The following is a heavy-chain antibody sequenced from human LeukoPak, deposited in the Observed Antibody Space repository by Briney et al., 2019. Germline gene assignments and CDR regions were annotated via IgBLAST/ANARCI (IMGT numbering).Heavy chain of an antibody. Sequence: RSSETLSLTCTVSGYSISSGYYWGWIRQPPGKGLEWIGEINHSGSTNYHPSLKSRVTISVDTSKNQFSLKLSSVTAADTAVYYCASGQRLAYSSSWYSWGQGTLVTVSS. CDR3: ASGQRLAYSSSWYS. V-gene: IGHV4-38-2*02. J-gene: IGHJ4*02. CDR2: INHSGST. CDR1: GYSISSGYY. D-gene: IGHD6-13*01.